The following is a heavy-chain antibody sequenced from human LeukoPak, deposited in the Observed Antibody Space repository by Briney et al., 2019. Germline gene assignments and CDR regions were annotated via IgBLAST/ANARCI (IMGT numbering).Heavy chain of an antibody. CDR1: GFTFNNYA. J-gene: IGHJ6*02. D-gene: IGHD3-22*01. V-gene: IGHV4-59*08. CDR2: IYYSGST. Sequence: LRLSCAASGFTFNNYAMSWVRQAPGKGLEWIGYIYYSGSTNYKPSLNSRVTISVDTSKNQFSLKLSSVTAADTAVYFCVVNSSGYPYYGMDVWGQGTTDTVSS. CDR3: VVNSSGYPYYGMDV.